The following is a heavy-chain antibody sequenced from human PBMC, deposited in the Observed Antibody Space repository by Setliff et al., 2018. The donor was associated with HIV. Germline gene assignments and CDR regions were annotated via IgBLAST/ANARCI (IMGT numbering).Heavy chain of an antibody. J-gene: IGHJ4*02. CDR1: GYTLTKLP. CDR2: FDPELGET. V-gene: IGHV1-24*01. CDR3: ATDNREGVGTPYYFDY. D-gene: IGHD1-26*01. Sequence: ASVKVSCKVSGYTLTKLPMHWVRQAPEKGLEWMGGFDPELGETFFAQHFRGRLTMTQDTSTDTAYMELTSLRSDDTAMYYCATDNREGVGTPYYFDYWGQGTQVTVSS.